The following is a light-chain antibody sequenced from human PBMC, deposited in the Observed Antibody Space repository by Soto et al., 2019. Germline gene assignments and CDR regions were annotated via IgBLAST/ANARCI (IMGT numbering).Light chain of an antibody. CDR1: SSNIGAGYD. J-gene: IGLJ2*01. CDR3: QSYDSSLSGSV. V-gene: IGLV1-40*01. CDR2: DNS. Sequence: QAVVTQPPSVSGAPGQRVTISCTGSSSNIGAGYDVHWYQQLPGTAPKLLIYDNSNRPSGVPDRFSGSKSGTSASLAITGLQAEDEADYYCQSYDSSLSGSVFGGGTKLTLL.